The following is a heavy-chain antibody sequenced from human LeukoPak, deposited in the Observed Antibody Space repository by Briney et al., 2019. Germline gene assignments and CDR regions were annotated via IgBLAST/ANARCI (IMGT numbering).Heavy chain of an antibody. CDR1: GGSIRSNF. CDR2: IDDSGNT. V-gene: IGHV4-59*12. CDR3: ARDSGTTGEVRFDP. D-gene: IGHD3-10*01. J-gene: IGHJ5*02. Sequence: SETLSLTCSVSGGSIRSNFWSWIGQPAGKGLDWMGYIDDSGNTKYNPSLKSRVTMSIDTSKNQFSLNLISVTAADTAVYYCARDSGTTGEVRFDPWGQGTLVTVSS.